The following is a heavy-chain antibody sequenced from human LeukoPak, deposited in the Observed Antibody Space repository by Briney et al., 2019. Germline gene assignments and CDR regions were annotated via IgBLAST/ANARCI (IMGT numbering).Heavy chain of an antibody. CDR1: GGSITRFY. J-gene: IGHJ6*03. CDR3: ARDRVGQQLVGRNYYYYYMDV. Sequence: SETLSLTCTVSGGSITRFYWSWIRQPPGKGLEWIGYIYDIGSTNYNPSLKSRVTISVDTSKNQFSLKLRSVTAADTAVYYCARDRVGQQLVGRNYYYYYMDVWGKGTTVTISS. V-gene: IGHV4-59*01. CDR2: IYDIGST. D-gene: IGHD6-13*01.